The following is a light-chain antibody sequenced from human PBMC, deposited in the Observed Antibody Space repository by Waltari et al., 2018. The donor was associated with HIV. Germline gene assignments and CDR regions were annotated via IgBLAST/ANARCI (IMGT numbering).Light chain of an antibody. J-gene: IGKJ2*01. CDR2: GAS. Sequence: EVVLTQSPAIMPVSLGERVTLSCRASQSVNSQLAWYQQKVGQAPRLLIHGASSRASGIPARFSGSGSGTDFSLTISSLKSEDFAIYYCQQYDNWPYTFGQGTKLDI. CDR3: QQYDNWPYT. V-gene: IGKV3-15*01. CDR1: QSVNSQ.